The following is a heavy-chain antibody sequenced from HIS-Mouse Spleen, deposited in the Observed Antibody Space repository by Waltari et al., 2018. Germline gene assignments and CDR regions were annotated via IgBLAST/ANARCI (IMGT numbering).Heavy chain of an antibody. CDR1: GYTFTGYD. J-gene: IGHJ3*02. CDR2: INPNRVGT. Sequence: QVQLVQSGAEVKKPGASVKVSCKASGYTFTGYDMHWVRQAPGQGLDWMGWINPNRVGTNYALKFRGRVTMTRDTSISTAYMELSRLRSDDTAVYYCARHANWGSVRAFDIWGQGTMVTVSS. V-gene: IGHV1-2*02. D-gene: IGHD7-27*01. CDR3: ARHANWGSVRAFDI.